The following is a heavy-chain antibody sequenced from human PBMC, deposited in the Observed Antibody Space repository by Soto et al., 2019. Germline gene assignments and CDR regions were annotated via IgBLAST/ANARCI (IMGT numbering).Heavy chain of an antibody. J-gene: IGHJ4*02. CDR2: ISGGGGST. Sequence: GGSLRLSCAASGFTFSSYAMSWVRQAPGKGLEWVSAISGGGGSTYYADSVKGRFTISRDNSKNTLYLQMNSLRAEDTAVYYCAKDEMYSSSWVYFDYWGQGTLVTVSS. D-gene: IGHD6-13*01. CDR1: GFTFSSYA. V-gene: IGHV3-23*01. CDR3: AKDEMYSSSWVYFDY.